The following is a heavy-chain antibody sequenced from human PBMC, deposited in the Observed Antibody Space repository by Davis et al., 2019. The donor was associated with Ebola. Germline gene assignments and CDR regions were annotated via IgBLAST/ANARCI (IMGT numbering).Heavy chain of an antibody. D-gene: IGHD4-17*01. CDR1: GGSISSYY. CDR2: IYYSGST. J-gene: IGHJ5*02. CDR3: ARVRRTVTVNWFDP. V-gene: IGHV4-59*12. Sequence: SETLSLTCTVSGGSISSYYWSWIRQPPGKGLEWIGYIYYSGSTNYNPSLKSRVTISVDTSKNQFSLKLSSVTAADTAVYYCARVRRTVTVNWFDPWGQGTLVTVSS.